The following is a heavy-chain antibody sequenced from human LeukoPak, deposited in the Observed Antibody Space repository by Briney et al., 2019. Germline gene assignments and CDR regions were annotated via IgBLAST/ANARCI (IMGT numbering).Heavy chain of an antibody. J-gene: IGHJ4*02. Sequence: SETLSLTCAVYGGSFSGYYWSWIRQPPGKGLEWIGEINHSGSTNYNPSLKSRVTISVDTSKNQFSLKLSSVTAADTAVYYCARGRMTTVIPLDYWGQGTLVTVSS. D-gene: IGHD4-17*01. CDR2: INHSGST. CDR1: GGSFSGYY. V-gene: IGHV4-34*01. CDR3: ARGRMTTVIPLDY.